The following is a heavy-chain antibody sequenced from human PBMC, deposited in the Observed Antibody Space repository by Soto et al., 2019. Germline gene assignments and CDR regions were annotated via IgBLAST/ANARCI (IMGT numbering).Heavy chain of an antibody. V-gene: IGHV1-18*01. CDR3: ARVGDIVVVPAATVDY. CDR2: ISAYNGNT. CDR1: GYTFTSYG. Sequence: QVQLVQSGAEVKKPGASVKVSCKASGYTFTSYGISWVRQAPGQGLEWMGWISAYNGNTNYARKLQGRYTITTETSTSTVYLELRSLRSDDTAVYYCARVGDIVVVPAATVDYWGQGTRGTVSS. J-gene: IGHJ4*02. D-gene: IGHD2-2*01.